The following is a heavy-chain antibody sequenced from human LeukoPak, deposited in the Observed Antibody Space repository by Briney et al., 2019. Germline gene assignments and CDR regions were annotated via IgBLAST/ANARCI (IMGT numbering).Heavy chain of an antibody. CDR2: INPNSGGT. J-gene: IGHJ6*02. CDR3: ARTYYYDSSGYSIMYYYYYGMDV. D-gene: IGHD3-22*01. CDR1: GYAFTGYY. V-gene: IGHV1-2*02. Sequence: ASVKVSCKASGYAFTGYYMHWVRQAPGQGLEWMGWINPNSGGTNYAQKFQGRVTMTRDTSISTAYMELSRLRSDDTAVYYCARTYYYDSSGYSIMYYYYYGMDVWGQGTTVTVSS.